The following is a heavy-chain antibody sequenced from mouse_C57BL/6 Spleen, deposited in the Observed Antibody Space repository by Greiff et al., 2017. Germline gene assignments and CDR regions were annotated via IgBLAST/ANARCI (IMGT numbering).Heavy chain of an antibody. V-gene: IGHV6-3*01. D-gene: IGHD4-1*01. Sequence: EVQRVESGGGLVQPGGSMKLSCVASGFTFSNYWMNWVRQSPEKGLEWVAQIRLKSDNYATHYAESVKGRFTISRDDSKSSVYLQMNNLRAEDTGIYYCILTAYFDYWGQGTTLTVSS. J-gene: IGHJ2*01. CDR3: ILTAYFDY. CDR2: IRLKSDNYAT. CDR1: GFTFSNYW.